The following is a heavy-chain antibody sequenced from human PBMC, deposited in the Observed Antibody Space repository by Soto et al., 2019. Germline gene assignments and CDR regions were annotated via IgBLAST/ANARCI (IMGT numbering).Heavy chain of an antibody. J-gene: IGHJ6*02. CDR3: AKAGGSTWDYGMDV. V-gene: IGHV3-23*01. D-gene: IGHD2-15*01. CDR1: GFTFSRHA. Sequence: EVQLLESGGGLVQPGGSLRLSCAASGFTFSRHAMSWVRQAPGKGLEWVSAISGSGDSAYHADSVKGRFTISSDNSKNTLYLQMNSLRAEDTALYYCAKAGGSTWDYGMDVWGQGTTVTVSS. CDR2: ISGSGDSA.